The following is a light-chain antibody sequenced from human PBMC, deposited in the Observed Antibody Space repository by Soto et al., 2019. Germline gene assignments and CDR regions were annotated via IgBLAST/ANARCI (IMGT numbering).Light chain of an antibody. CDR1: QSVSSN. CDR3: QQYDKRIPFT. J-gene: IGKJ3*01. V-gene: IGKV3-15*01. Sequence: EIVMTQSPATLSVSPGERATLSCRASQSVSSNLAWYQQKPGQAPRLLIYGASTRCTGIPDRFSGSGSGTEVTLITISLQSEDYAVYHYQQYDKRIPFTFGPGTKVDIK. CDR2: GAS.